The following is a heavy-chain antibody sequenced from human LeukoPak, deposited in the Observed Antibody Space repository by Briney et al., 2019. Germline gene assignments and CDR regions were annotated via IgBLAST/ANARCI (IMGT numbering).Heavy chain of an antibody. CDR3: AKRDYSNYDLDY. D-gene: IGHD4-11*01. J-gene: IGHJ4*02. CDR2: ISGSGGST. V-gene: IGHV3-23*01. CDR1: GFTFSSYA. Sequence: GGSLRLSCVASGFTFSSYAMSWVRQAPGKGLEWVSAISGSGGSTYYADPVKGRFTISRDNSKNTLYLQMNSLRAEDTAVYYCAKRDYSNYDLDYWGQGTLVTVSS.